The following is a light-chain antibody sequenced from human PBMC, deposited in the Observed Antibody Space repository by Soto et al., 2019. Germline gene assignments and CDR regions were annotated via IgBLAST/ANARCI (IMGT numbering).Light chain of an antibody. CDR3: QQTYSTPFT. J-gene: IGKJ3*01. Sequence: DIQMTQSPSSLSASVGDRVTITCRASQSINKYINWYQQKQGKAPNHMINGASSLQSGVPSRFSGSASGTNFTLTISNLQPEDFATYYCQQTYSTPFTFGPGTKVDIK. V-gene: IGKV1-39*01. CDR1: QSINKY. CDR2: GAS.